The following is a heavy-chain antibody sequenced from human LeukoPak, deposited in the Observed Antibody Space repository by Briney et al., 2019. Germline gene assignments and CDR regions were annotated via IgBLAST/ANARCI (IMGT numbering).Heavy chain of an antibody. D-gene: IGHD3-10*01. CDR3: ARGYYYGSLSGMDV. CDR1: GGSISSGGYS. J-gene: IGHJ6*04. CDR2: IYHSGST. V-gene: IGHV4-30-2*01. Sequence: SETLYLTCAVSGGSISSGGYSWSWIRQPPGKGLEWIGYIYHSGSTYYNPSLKSRVTISVDRSKNQFSLKLSSVTAADTAVYYCARGYYYGSLSGMDVWGKGTTVTVSS.